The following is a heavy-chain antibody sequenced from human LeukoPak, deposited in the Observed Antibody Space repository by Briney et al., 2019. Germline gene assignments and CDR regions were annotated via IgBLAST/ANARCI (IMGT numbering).Heavy chain of an antibody. CDR3: ARSHCTTSSCDTTYFQY. Sequence: GASVKVSCKPSGYTFTGYYIQWLRQAPGQGREWLGWINPDSGGTRYPQRFQGRVTMTRDTSSSTAYMELSRLTSDDTAMYYCARSHCTTSSCDTTYFQYWGQGTQITVSS. CDR1: GYTFTGYY. J-gene: IGHJ4*02. V-gene: IGHV1-2*02. D-gene: IGHD2-2*01. CDR2: INPDSGGT.